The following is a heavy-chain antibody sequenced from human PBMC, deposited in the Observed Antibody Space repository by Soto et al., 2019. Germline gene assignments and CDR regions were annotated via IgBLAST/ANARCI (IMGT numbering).Heavy chain of an antibody. D-gene: IGHD2-2*01. V-gene: IGHV3-20*04. J-gene: IGHJ6*04. CDR2: INWSAGSS. CDR3: AKFLYRSTTSPSHYFPDLVV. CDR1: GFTFDDYG. Sequence: VLLVESGGGVVRPGGSLRLSCAASGFTFDDYGMTWVRQAPGKGLEWVSGINWSAGSSGYADSLKGRFTISRDNAKTFLYPEINSLRAEHTTLYYCAKFLYRSTTSPSHYFPDLVVWGKGNTITVSS.